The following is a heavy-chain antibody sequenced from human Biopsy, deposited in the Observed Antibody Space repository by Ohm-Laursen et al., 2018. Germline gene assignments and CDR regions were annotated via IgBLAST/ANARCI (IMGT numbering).Heavy chain of an antibody. D-gene: IGHD2-15*01. J-gene: IGHJ4*02. CDR2: IIPILRTT. CDR1: TGTFDSYG. CDR3: AREAIGYQLPCDD. Sequence: SSVKVSCKTSTGTFDSYGITWVRQAPGQGLEWMGRIIPILRTTTYAPKFQGRVTFTADKSSSTAYLELSSLTSEDTAMFYCAREAIGYQLPCDDWGQGTLVTVSS. V-gene: IGHV1-69*04.